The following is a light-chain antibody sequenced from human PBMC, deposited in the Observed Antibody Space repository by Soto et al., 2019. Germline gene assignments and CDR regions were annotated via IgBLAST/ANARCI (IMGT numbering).Light chain of an antibody. V-gene: IGKV3-15*01. CDR2: GAS. Sequence: EIVMTQSPATLSVSPGERATLSCRASQSVGSNLAWYQQKPGQAPRLLIHGASTRATGIPASFSGSGSGTDFTLTVSSLQSEDFAVYYCQQYNNWPRPFGGGTKVEI. J-gene: IGKJ4*01. CDR3: QQYNNWPRP. CDR1: QSVGSN.